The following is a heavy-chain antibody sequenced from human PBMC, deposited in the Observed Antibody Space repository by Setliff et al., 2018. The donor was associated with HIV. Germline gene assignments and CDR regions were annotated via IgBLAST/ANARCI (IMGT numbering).Heavy chain of an antibody. D-gene: IGHD3-10*01. V-gene: IGHV4-34*01. Sequence: KTSETLSLTCALYGGSFSDYYWSWIRQPPGMGLEWIGEVNRGRRTNYNSSLKSRVTISVDTSKNQFSLKLSSVTAADTAVYYCARRIDNSGTFPDKNWLDPWGQGSPVTVSS. CDR1: GGSFSDYY. CDR3: ARRIDNSGTFPDKNWLDP. CDR2: VNRGRRT. J-gene: IGHJ5*02.